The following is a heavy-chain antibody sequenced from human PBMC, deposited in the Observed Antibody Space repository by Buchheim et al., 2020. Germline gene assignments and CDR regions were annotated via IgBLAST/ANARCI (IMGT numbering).Heavy chain of an antibody. Sequence: EVQLVQSGAEVKKPGESLRISCKGSGYSFTSYWISWVRQMPGKGLEWMGRIDLSDSYTNYSPSFQGHVPLPADQSISPAYLQWSSLKASDTAMYYCARHALAYSNFQYYYYYGMDVWGQGTT. J-gene: IGHJ6*02. V-gene: IGHV5-10-1*01. CDR2: IDLSDSYT. D-gene: IGHD4-11*01. CDR3: ARHALAYSNFQYYYYYGMDV. CDR1: GYSFTSYW.